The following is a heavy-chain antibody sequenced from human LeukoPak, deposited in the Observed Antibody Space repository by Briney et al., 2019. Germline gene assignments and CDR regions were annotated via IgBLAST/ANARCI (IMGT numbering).Heavy chain of an antibody. J-gene: IGHJ4*02. CDR1: GFTFRSYE. V-gene: IGHV3-48*03. D-gene: IGHD5-18*01. Sequence: GGSLRLSCAASGFTFRSYEMNWGRQAPGKGLEWVSYISSSGSTIYYAEFVKGRFTISRDNAKNSLYLQMNGLRAEDTAVYYCARKGGYGLDFDYWGQGALVTVSS. CDR2: ISSSGSTI. CDR3: ARKGGYGLDFDY.